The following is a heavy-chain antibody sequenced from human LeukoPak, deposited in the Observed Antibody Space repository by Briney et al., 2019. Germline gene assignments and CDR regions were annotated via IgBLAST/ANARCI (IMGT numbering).Heavy chain of an antibody. D-gene: IGHD2-2*01. J-gene: IGHJ6*03. Sequence: GGSLRLSCAASGFTFSSYSMNWVRQTPGKGLEWVSSISSSSSYIYYADSVKGRFTISRDNAKNSLYLQMNSLRAEDTAVYYCARAGYCSSTSCLFDYYYYYMDVWGKGTTVTVSS. CDR1: GFTFSSYS. CDR3: ARAGYCSSTSCLFDYYYYYMDV. CDR2: ISSSSSYI. V-gene: IGHV3-21*01.